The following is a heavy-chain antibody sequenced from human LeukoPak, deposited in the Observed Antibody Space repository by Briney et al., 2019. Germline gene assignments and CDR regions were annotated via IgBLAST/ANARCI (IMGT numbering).Heavy chain of an antibody. V-gene: IGHV3-23*01. CDR1: GFTFNTHA. J-gene: IGHJ4*02. CDR3: AKERGIYSGYDPLHY. CDR2: ISPSGDNI. Sequence: GGSLRLSCAASGFTFNTHAMSWVRQAPGKGLEWVSAISPSGDNIYYADSVKGRFTISRDNSKNTLYLQMDSLRTEDTALYFCAKERGIYSGYDPLHYWGQGTLVTVSS. D-gene: IGHD5-12*01.